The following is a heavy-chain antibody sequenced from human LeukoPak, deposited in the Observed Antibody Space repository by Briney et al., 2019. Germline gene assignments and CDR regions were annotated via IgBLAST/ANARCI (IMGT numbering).Heavy chain of an antibody. CDR3: ARVAYYGDPPDY. CDR1: GYTFTSYD. J-gene: IGHJ4*02. D-gene: IGHD4-17*01. Sequence: ASVKVSCKASGYTFTSYDINWVRQATGQGLERMGWMNPNSGNTGYAQKFQGRVTMTRDTSTSTVYMELSSLRSEDTAVYYCARVAYYGDPPDYWGQGTLVTVSS. V-gene: IGHV1-8*01. CDR2: MNPNSGNT.